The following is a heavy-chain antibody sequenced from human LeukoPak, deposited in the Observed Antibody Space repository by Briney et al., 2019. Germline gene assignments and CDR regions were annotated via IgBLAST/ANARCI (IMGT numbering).Heavy chain of an antibody. CDR2: IRSKAYGGTT. Sequence: PGGSLRLSCAASGFTFSDYYMTWIRQAPGKGLEWVGFIRSKAYGGTTEYAASVKGRFTISRDDSKSIAYLQMNSLKTEDTAVYYCTRDGSPQSGYYPPLFDYWGQGTLVTVSS. CDR3: TRDGSPQSGYYPPLFDY. D-gene: IGHD3-22*01. V-gene: IGHV3-49*03. CDR1: GFTFSDYY. J-gene: IGHJ4*02.